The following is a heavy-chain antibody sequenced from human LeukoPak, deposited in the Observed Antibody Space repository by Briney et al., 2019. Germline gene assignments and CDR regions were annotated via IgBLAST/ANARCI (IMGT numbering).Heavy chain of an antibody. V-gene: IGHV4-34*01. D-gene: IGHD3-22*01. CDR3: ARERYDSSGYYKAIDY. CDR2: INHSGST. Sequence: SETLSLTCAVYGGSFSGYYWSWIRQPPGKGLEWIGEINHSGSTNYNPSLKSRVTMSVDTSKNQFSLKLSSVTAADTAVYYCARERYDSSGYYKAIDYWGQGTLVTVSS. J-gene: IGHJ4*02. CDR1: GGSFSGYY.